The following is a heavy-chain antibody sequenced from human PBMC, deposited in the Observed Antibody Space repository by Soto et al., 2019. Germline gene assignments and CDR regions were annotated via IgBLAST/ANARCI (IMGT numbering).Heavy chain of an antibody. Sequence: QITLKESGPTLVKPTQTLTLTCTFSGFSLTTNEMSVGWIRQPPGKALEWLALIYWDDDKRYSPSLKSRLTIDKSTSTNQVVLTMSNIDPVDTATLYCVRIRGSGESCYCFAYCTHGTPVTVSS. CDR2: IYWDDDK. J-gene: IGHJ4*01. V-gene: IGHV2-5*02. CDR1: GFSLTTNEMS. CDR3: VRIRGSGESCYCFAY. D-gene: IGHD2-15*01.